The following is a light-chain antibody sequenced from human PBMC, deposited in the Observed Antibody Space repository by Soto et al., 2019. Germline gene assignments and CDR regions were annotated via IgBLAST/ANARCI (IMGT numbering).Light chain of an antibody. Sequence: QSVLTQPPSVSAAPGQKVTISCSGSSSNIGNNYVSWYQQLPGTAPKLLIYDNNKRPSGIPDRFSGSKSGTSATLGITGLQTGDEADYYCGTWDGSLSAVVFGGGTKLTFL. CDR3: GTWDGSLSAVV. V-gene: IGLV1-51*01. CDR1: SSNIGNNY. J-gene: IGLJ2*01. CDR2: DNN.